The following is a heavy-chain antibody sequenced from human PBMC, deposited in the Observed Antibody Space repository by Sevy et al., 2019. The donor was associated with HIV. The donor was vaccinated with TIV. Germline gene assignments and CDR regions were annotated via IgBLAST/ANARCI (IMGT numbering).Heavy chain of an antibody. Sequence: GGSLRLSCAASGFTFSSYVMSWVRQAPGKGLEWVSAISGSGGSTYYADSVKGRFTISRDNSKNTLYLQMNSLRAEDTAVYYCAKVEQWLGLFDYWGQGTLVTVSS. J-gene: IGHJ4*02. CDR2: ISGSGGST. CDR1: GFTFSSYV. V-gene: IGHV3-23*01. CDR3: AKVEQWLGLFDY. D-gene: IGHD6-19*01.